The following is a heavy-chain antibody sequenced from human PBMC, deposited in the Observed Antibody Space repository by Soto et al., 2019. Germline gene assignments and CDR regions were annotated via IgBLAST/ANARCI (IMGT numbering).Heavy chain of an antibody. CDR2: IFYGGNT. CDR1: GDFLTTYY. CDR3: ARSTQYSSGWNGGFDY. D-gene: IGHD6-19*01. Sequence: PSETLSLTCDVSGDFLTTYYWNWIRQSPGKGLEWIGYIFYGGNTNYNPSLRGRATISVDTSKNQFSLKLSSVTAADTAVYYCARSTQYSSGWNGGFDYWGQGTLVTVSS. V-gene: IGHV4-59*01. J-gene: IGHJ4*02.